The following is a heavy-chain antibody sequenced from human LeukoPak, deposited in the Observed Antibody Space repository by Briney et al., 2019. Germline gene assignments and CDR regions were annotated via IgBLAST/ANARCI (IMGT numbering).Heavy chain of an antibody. D-gene: IGHD5-18*01. J-gene: IGHJ4*02. Sequence: PSETLSLTCAVYGGSFSGYYWSWIRQPPGKGLEWIGEINHSGSTNYNPSLKSRVTISVDTSKNQFSLKLSSVTAADTAVYYCARGRNSHFDYWGQGTLVTVSS. CDR2: INHSGST. CDR3: ARGRNSHFDY. CDR1: GGSFSGYY. V-gene: IGHV4-34*01.